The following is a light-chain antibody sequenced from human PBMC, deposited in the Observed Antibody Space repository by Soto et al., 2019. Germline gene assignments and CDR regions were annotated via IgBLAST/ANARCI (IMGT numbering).Light chain of an antibody. CDR3: GSITSSSTSV. CDR1: SSDVGTYKY. V-gene: IGLV2-14*01. CDR2: EVS. J-gene: IGLJ1*01. Sequence: SALSQPASVSGSPGQSITISCTGTSSDVGTYKYVSWYQHQPGEAPKLIIYEVSNRPSGVSNRFSGSKSGNTASLTISGIQTEDEADYYCGSITSSSTSVFGTGTKVTVL.